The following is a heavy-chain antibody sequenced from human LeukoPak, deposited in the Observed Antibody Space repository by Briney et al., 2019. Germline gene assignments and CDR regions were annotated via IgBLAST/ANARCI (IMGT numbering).Heavy chain of an antibody. J-gene: IGHJ4*02. D-gene: IGHD3-22*01. CDR3: AKESSGYYPTDY. CDR2: ISYDGSNK. CDR1: GFTFSSYG. V-gene: IGHV3-30*18. Sequence: GGSLRLSCAASGFTFSSYGMHWVRQAPGKGLEWVAVISYDGSNKYYAGSVKGRFTISRDNSKNTLYLQMNSLRAEDTAVYYCAKESSGYYPTDYWGQGTLVTVSS.